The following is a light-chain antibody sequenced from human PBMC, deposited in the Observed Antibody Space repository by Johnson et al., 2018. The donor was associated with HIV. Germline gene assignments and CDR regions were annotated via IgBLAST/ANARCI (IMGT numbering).Light chain of an antibody. Sequence: VLPQPPSVSAAPGQKVTISCSGSSSNIGNNYVSWYQQLPGTAPKLLIYDNNKRPSGIPDRFSGSKSGTSATLGITGLQTGDEADYYCGTWDSSLYAYVFGTGTKVTAL. J-gene: IGLJ1*01. CDR3: GTWDSSLYAYV. V-gene: IGLV1-51*01. CDR2: DNN. CDR1: SSNIGNNY.